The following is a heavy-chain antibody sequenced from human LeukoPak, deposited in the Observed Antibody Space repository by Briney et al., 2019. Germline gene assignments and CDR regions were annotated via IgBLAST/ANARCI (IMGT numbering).Heavy chain of an antibody. D-gene: IGHD3-22*01. CDR3: AREFTRSGYPYYFDY. V-gene: IGHV4-59*01. CDR2: IYYSGST. J-gene: IGHJ4*02. CDR1: GGSISSYY. Sequence: PSETLSLTCTVSGGSISSYYWSWIRQPPGKGLEWIGYIYYSGSTNYNPSLKSRVTISVDTSKNQFSLKLSSATAADTAVYYCAREFTRSGYPYYFDYWGQGTLVTVSS.